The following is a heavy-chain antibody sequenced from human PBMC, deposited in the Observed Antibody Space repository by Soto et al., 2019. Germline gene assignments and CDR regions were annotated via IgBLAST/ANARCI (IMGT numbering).Heavy chain of an antibody. CDR2: ISGSGGST. V-gene: IGHV3-23*01. CDR3: AKDRAPSLIYDILTGYYNDY. Sequence: GGSLRLSCAASGFTFSSYAMSWVRQAPGKGLEWVSAISGSGGSTYYADSVKGRFTISRDNSKNTLYLQMNSLRAEDTAVYYCAKDRAPSLIYDILTGYYNDYWGQGTLVTVSS. CDR1: GFTFSSYA. J-gene: IGHJ4*02. D-gene: IGHD3-9*01.